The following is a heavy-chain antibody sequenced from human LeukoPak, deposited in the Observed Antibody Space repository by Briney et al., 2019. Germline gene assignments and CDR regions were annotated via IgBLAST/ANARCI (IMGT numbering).Heavy chain of an antibody. J-gene: IGHJ2*01. CDR3: ARGINWYFDL. Sequence: KPSETLSLTCAVYGGSFSGYYWSWIRQPPGKGLEWIGEINHRGSTNYNPSLKSRVTISGDTSKNQFSLKLSSVTAADTAVYYWARGINWYFDLWGRGTLVTVSS. D-gene: IGHD3-16*01. CDR2: INHRGST. CDR1: GGSFSGYY. V-gene: IGHV4-34*01.